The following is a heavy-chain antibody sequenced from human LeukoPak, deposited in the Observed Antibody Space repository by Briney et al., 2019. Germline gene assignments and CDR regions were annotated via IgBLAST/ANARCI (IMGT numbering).Heavy chain of an antibody. J-gene: IGHJ4*02. CDR2: IYYSGST. Sequence: PSETLSLTCTVSGGSLSSYYWSWVRQPAGKGLEWIGYIYYSGSTNYNPYLKSRVTISVDTSKNQFSLKLSSVTAADTAVYYCARDYCSGGSCYWDYWGQGTLVTVSS. CDR1: GGSLSSYY. V-gene: IGHV4-59*01. CDR3: ARDYCSGGSCYWDY. D-gene: IGHD2-15*01.